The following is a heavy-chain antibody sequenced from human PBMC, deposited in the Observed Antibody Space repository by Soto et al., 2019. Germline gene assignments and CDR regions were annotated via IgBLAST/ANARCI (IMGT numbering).Heavy chain of an antibody. CDR1: GFTFSSYG. CDR3: AKVVIQLWLPNHDAFDI. J-gene: IGHJ3*02. V-gene: IGHV3-30*18. Sequence: GSLRLSCAASGFTFSSYGMHWVRQAPGKGLEWVAVISYDGSNKYYADSVKGRFTISRDNSKNTLYLQMNSLRAEDTAVYYCAKVVIQLWLPNHDAFDIWGQGTMVTVSS. D-gene: IGHD5-18*01. CDR2: ISYDGSNK.